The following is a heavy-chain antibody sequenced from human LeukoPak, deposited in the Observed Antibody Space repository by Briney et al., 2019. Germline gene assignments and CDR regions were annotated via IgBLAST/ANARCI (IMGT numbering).Heavy chain of an antibody. CDR2: IYPGDSDT. CDR1: GSSFTSYW. J-gene: IGHJ4*02. V-gene: IGHV5-51*01. Sequence: GASLKISCKGSGSSFTSYWIGWVRPLPGKGLEWMGIIYPGDSDTRYSPSFQGQVTISADKSISTAYLQWSSLKASDTAMYYCARTDSSGLDFDYWGQGTLVTVSS. D-gene: IGHD3-22*01. CDR3: ARTDSSGLDFDY.